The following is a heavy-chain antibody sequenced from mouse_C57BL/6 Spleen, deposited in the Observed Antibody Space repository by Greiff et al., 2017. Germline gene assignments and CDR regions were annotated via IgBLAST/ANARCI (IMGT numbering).Heavy chain of an antibody. CDR2: ISSGGDYI. D-gene: IGHD3-1*01. J-gene: IGHJ2*01. CDR1: GFTFSSYA. CDR3: TREGASYFDY. V-gene: IGHV5-9-1*02. Sequence: EVQGVESGEGLVKPGGSLKLSCAASGFTFSSYAMSWVRQTPEKRLEWVAYISSGGDYIYYADTVKGRFTISRDNARNTLYLQMSSLKSDDTAMYYCTREGASYFDYWGQGTTLTVSS.